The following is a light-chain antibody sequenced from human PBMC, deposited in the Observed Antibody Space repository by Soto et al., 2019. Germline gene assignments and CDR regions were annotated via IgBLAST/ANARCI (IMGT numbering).Light chain of an antibody. CDR3: SSYSTTSTLV. J-gene: IGLJ1*01. CDR2: EVS. CDR1: SSDVGGYNY. Sequence: QSALTQPPSASGSPGQSVTISCTGTSSDVGGYNYVSWYQQHPGKAPKLMIYEVSKRPSGVPDRFSGSKSGNTASLIISGLQADDEADYYCSSYSTTSTLVFGSGTKLTVL. V-gene: IGLV2-8*01.